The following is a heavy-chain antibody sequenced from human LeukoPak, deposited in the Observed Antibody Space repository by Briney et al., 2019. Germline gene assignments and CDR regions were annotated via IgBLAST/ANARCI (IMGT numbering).Heavy chain of an antibody. J-gene: IGHJ4*02. D-gene: IGHD6-13*01. CDR1: GFTFSSYG. V-gene: IGHV3-33*01. CDR3: ARDGTSSWYGEFDY. Sequence: PGGSLRLSCAASGFTFSSYGMHWVRQAPGKGLEWVADIWFDGKNEHFADSVKGRFTISRDNSKNTMYLQINSLRAEDTAVYYCARDGTSSWYGEFDYWGQGALVTVSS. CDR2: IWFDGKNE.